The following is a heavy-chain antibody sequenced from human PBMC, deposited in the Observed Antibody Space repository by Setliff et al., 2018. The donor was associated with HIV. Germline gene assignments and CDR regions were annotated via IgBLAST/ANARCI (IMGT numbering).Heavy chain of an antibody. J-gene: IGHJ4*02. CDR2: IYTSGST. CDR1: GGSISSGSYF. D-gene: IGHD6-19*01. CDR3: ARGVRDNSGWSSYYLDY. V-gene: IGHV4-61*02. Sequence: PSETLSLTCTVSGGSISSGSYFWTWIRQPAGKGLEWIGRIYTSGSTNYNPSLKSRVTISVDTSKNQFSLKLSSVTAADTAVYYCARGVRDNSGWSSYYLDYWGQGTLVTVSS.